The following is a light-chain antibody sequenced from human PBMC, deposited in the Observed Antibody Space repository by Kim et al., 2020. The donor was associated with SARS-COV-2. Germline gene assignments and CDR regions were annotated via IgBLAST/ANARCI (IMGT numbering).Light chain of an antibody. V-gene: IGLV3-9*01. J-gene: IGLJ2*01. CDR1: NIEKRN. Sequence: SYELTQPLSVSVALGQTARMTCGGDNIEKRNVHWYQQRPGQAPILVIYRDSKRPSGLPERVSGSNSGHTATLTISRVQAGDEADYYCQVWDGRAVVFGGG. CDR3: QVWDGRAVV. CDR2: RDS.